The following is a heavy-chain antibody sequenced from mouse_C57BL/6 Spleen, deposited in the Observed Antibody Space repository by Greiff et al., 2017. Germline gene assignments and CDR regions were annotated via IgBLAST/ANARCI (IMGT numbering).Heavy chain of an antibody. CDR2: IYPGDGDT. D-gene: IGHD2-1*01. V-gene: IGHV1-80*01. J-gene: IGHJ3*01. CDR1: GYAFSSYW. CDR3: ARRNHAWFAY. Sequence: QVQLKESGAELVKPGASVKISCKASGYAFSSYWMNWVKQRPGKGLEWIGQIYPGDGDTNYNGKFKGKATLTADKSSSTAYMQLSSLTSEDSAVYFCARRNHAWFAYWGQGTLVTVSA.